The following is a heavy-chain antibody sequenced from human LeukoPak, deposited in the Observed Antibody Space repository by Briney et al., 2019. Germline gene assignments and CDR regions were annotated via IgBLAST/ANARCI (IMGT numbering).Heavy chain of an antibody. CDR1: GVSVISNY. CDR3: GAMIVVVPWAFDI. V-gene: IGHV3-53*01. D-gene: IGHD3-22*01. CDR2: IFSGGST. Sequence: PAGALLLSCSAAGVSVISNYMRWGLQAPGEGLEWGAAIFSGGSTYYSYAVKGRFTISSDKANNTLTLQMNSLRAEDTAVYYCGAMIVVVPWAFDIWGQGTMVTVSS. J-gene: IGHJ3*02.